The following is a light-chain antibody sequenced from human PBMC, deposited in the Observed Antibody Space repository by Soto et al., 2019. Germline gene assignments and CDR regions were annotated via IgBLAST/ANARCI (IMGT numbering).Light chain of an antibody. V-gene: IGKV3-15*01. Sequence: MIMTQSPSTFSVSPVERVTLSCRTSHSVNSHVAWYQQKPGQAPRLLLYGASTRATGIPVRFSGSGFGTEFTLTISSLQSEDFAVYYCQQYKNWPLFGQGTRLEIK. CDR1: HSVNSH. CDR3: QQYKNWPL. CDR2: GAS. J-gene: IGKJ5*01.